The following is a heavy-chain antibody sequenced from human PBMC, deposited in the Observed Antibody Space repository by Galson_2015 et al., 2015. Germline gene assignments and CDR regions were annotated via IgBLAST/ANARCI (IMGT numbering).Heavy chain of an antibody. CDR3: ARYFPWFGELLIKSTSASYGMDV. D-gene: IGHD3-10*01. CDR1: GFTVSSNY. Sequence: SLRLSCAASGFTVSSNYMSWVRQAPGKGLEWVSVIYSDGSTYYSDAVKDLFTISRDNSKNTLYLQMNSLRAEDTAVYYCARYFPWFGELLIKSTSASYGMDVWGQGTPVTVSS. CDR2: IYSDGST. V-gene: IGHV3-53*01. J-gene: IGHJ6*02.